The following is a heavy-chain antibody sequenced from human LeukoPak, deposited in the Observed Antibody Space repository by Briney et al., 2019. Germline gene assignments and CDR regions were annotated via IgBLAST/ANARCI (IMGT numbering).Heavy chain of an antibody. CDR3: ARRARGNWFDP. CDR1: GFTFSSYS. J-gene: IGHJ5*02. V-gene: IGHV3-21*01. CDR2: ISSSSSYI. Sequence: GGSLRLSCEASGFTFSSYSVNWVRQAPGKGLEWVSSISSSSSYIYYADSVEGRFTIFRDNAKNSLYLQMNSLRAEDTAVYYCARRARGNWFDPWGQGTLVTVSS.